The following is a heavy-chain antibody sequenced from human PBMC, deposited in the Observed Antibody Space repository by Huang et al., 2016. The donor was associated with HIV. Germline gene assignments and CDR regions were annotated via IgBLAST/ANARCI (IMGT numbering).Heavy chain of an antibody. CDR2: ISDRGST. V-gene: IGHV4-34*02. D-gene: IGHD3-22*01. CDR3: ARMFKYDSGGYWGNDAFDI. J-gene: IGHJ3*02. Sequence: QVQLQQWGAELLKSSETLSLTCAVSGGSFSGHYWTWIRQPPGRGLEWIGEISDRGSTTYNPSRKSRVTISGDTSQSQFSLKLNSVTAADTAIYYCARMFKYDSGGYWGNDAFDIWGQGTMVTVSS. CDR1: GGSFSGHY.